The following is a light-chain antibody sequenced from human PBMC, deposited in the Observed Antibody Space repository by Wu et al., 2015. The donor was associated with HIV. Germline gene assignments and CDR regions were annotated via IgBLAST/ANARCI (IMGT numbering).Light chain of an antibody. CDR1: QSGNS. J-gene: IGKJ2*01. CDR2: DSS. V-gene: IGKV3D-20*02. Sequence: EVVLIQSPGTLSLSPGESATLFCKVSQSGNSLTWIQKRRGQAPRLLIYDSSRRASGIPDRFIGSGSGTDFSLTIKNVVREDFAVYFCQQFEFFGLGTALEI. CDR3: QQFEF.